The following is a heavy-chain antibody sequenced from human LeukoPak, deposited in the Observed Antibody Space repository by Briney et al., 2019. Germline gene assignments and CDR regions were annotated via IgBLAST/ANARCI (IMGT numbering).Heavy chain of an antibody. CDR1: GFTFSSYS. J-gene: IGHJ6*02. D-gene: IGHD3-3*01. V-gene: IGHV3-21*01. CDR3: ARDRFDDFWSGYLYYYYYGMDV. CDR2: ISSSSSYI. Sequence: GGSLRLSCAASGFTFSSYSMNWVRQAPGKGLEWVSSISSSSSYIYYADSVKGRFTISRDNAKNSLYPQMNSPRAEDTAVYYCARDRFDDFWSGYLYYYYYGMDVWGQGTTVTVSS.